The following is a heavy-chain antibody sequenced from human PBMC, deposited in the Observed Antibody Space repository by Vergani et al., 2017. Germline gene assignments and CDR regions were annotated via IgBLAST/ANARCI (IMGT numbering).Heavy chain of an antibody. Sequence: QITLKESGPTLVKPTQTLTLTCTFSGFSLSTSGVGVGWIRQPPGKALEWLALIYWDDDKRYSPSLKSRLTITKDTSKNQVVLTMTNMDPVDTATYYCAHSQSITIFGVVTRNAFDIWGQGTMVTVSS. CDR2: IYWDDDK. D-gene: IGHD3-3*01. J-gene: IGHJ3*02. V-gene: IGHV2-5*02. CDR3: AHSQSITIFGVVTRNAFDI. CDR1: GFSLSTSGVG.